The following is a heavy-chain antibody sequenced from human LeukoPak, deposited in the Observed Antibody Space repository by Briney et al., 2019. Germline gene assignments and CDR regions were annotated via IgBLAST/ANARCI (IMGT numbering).Heavy chain of an antibody. J-gene: IGHJ4*02. D-gene: IGHD5-24*01. CDR1: GFTVSSNS. CDR3: ARNTWLQPPDY. CDR2: IFSIDKT. V-gene: IGHV3-66*01. Sequence: GGSLTLSCAASGFTVSSNSMSWLPQAPGKGLVWVSIIFSIDKTYYADSVGGRFTSSGDNSKNTLYLQMNSLRAEDTAVYYCARNTWLQPPDYWGQGTLVTVSS.